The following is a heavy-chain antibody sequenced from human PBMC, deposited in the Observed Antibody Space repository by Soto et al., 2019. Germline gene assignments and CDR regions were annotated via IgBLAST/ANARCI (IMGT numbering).Heavy chain of an antibody. CDR1: GGTFSSYA. V-gene: IGHV1-69*13. CDR2: IIPIFGTA. D-gene: IGHD6-6*01. Sequence: SVKVSCKASGGTFSSYATSWVRQAPGQGLEWMGGIIPIFGTANYAQKFQGRVTITADESTSTAYMELSSLRSEDTAVYYCARDSAEQLDHYGMDVWGQGTTVTVSS. CDR3: ARDSAEQLDHYGMDV. J-gene: IGHJ6*02.